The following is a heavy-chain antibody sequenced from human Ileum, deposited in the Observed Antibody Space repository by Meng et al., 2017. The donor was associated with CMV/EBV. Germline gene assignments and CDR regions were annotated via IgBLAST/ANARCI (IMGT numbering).Heavy chain of an antibody. D-gene: IGHD6-25*01. Sequence: SVKVSCKASGGTFNSYTISWVRQAPGQGLEWMGGITPFIGLPDYAQSFQGRVSISTTESKSTVYLQLSSLRSGDTAVYYCVREAWTPRAGRLYYFDFWGPGPRSPSPQ. J-gene: IGHJ4*02. V-gene: IGHV1-69*16. CDR1: GGTFNSYT. CDR2: ITPFIGLP. CDR3: VREAWTPRAGRLYYFDF.